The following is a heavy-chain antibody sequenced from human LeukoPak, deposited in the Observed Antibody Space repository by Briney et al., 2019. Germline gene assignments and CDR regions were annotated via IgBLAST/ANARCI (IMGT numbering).Heavy chain of an antibody. V-gene: IGHV1-18*01. CDR2: ISAYNGNT. CDR1: GYTFTSYG. J-gene: IGHJ2*01. CDR3: ARAYCSSTSCPTVRYWYFDL. Sequence: GASVKVSCKASGYTFTSYGISWVRQAPGQGLEWMGWISAYNGNTNYAQKLQGRVTMTTDTSTSTAYMELRSLRYDDTAVYYCARAYCSSTSCPTVRYWYFDLWGRGTLVTVSS. D-gene: IGHD2-2*01.